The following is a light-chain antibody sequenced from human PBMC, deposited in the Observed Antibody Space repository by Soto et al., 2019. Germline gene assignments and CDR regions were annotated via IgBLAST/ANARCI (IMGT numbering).Light chain of an antibody. CDR2: EVT. Sequence: QSALTQPASVSGSPGQSITISCTGTTSDLGDYKYISWYQQHPGKVPKLIIYEVTNRPSGVSNRFSGSKSGNTASLTISGRQAEDGADYSCSLYTISRVFGGGTKPTVL. CDR3: SLYTISRV. J-gene: IGLJ3*02. CDR1: TSDLGDYKY. V-gene: IGLV2-14*01.